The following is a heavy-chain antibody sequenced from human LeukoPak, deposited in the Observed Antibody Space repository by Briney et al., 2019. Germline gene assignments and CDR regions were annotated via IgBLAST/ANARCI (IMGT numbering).Heavy chain of an antibody. D-gene: IGHD5-18*01. CDR3: ASRTTAMAFDY. Sequence: SETLSLTCTVSGGSISSYYWSWLRQPPGKGLEWIGYIYYSGSTNYNPSLKSRVTISVDTSKNQFSLKLSSVTAADTAVYYCASRTTAMAFDYWGQGTLVTVSS. J-gene: IGHJ4*02. V-gene: IGHV4-59*08. CDR1: GGSISSYY. CDR2: IYYSGST.